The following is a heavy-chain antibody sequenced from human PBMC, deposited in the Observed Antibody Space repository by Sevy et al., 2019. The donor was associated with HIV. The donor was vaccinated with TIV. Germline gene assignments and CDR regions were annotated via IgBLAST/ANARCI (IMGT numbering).Heavy chain of an antibody. V-gene: IGHV3-73*01. Sequence: GGCLRLSCAASGFTFSGSAMHWVHQASGKGLEWVGRIRSKANSYATAYAASVKGRFTISRDDSKNTAYLQMNSLKTEVTTVYYCTGRRMWRFLEEPGFDPWGQGTQVFVSS. CDR1: GFTFSGSA. J-gene: IGHJ5*02. CDR3: TGRRMWRFLEEPGFDP. CDR2: IRSKANSYAT. D-gene: IGHD2-21*01.